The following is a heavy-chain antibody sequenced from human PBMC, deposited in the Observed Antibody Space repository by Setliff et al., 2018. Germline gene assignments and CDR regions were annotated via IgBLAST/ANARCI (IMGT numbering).Heavy chain of an antibody. D-gene: IGHD3-9*01. CDR3: AKDASYYDILTGANYFDN. CDR2: TSGGAGVST. J-gene: IGHJ4*02. CDR1: GFAFSNYA. V-gene: IGHV3-23*01. Sequence: PGGSLRLSCAASGFAFSNYAMSWVRQAPGKGLEWVSTTSGGAGVSTYYADSVKGRFTISRDTSNLYLQMNNLRAEDTAVYYCAKDASYYDILTGANYFDNWGRGTLVTVSS.